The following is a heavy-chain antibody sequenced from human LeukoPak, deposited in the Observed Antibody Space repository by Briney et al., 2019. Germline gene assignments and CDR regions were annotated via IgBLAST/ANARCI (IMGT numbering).Heavy chain of an antibody. Sequence: SETLSLTCAVYGGSFSGYYWSWIRQPPGKGLEWIGEINHSGSTNYNPSLKSRATISVDTSENQFSLKLSSVTAADTAVYYCARGDIAAAGPYFDYWGQGTLVTVSS. CDR1: GGSFSGYY. CDR2: INHSGST. J-gene: IGHJ4*02. V-gene: IGHV4-34*01. CDR3: ARGDIAAAGPYFDY. D-gene: IGHD6-13*01.